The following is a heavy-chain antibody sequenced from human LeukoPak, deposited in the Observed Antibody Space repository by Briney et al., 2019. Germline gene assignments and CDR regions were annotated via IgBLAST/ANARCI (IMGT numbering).Heavy chain of an antibody. V-gene: IGHV1-2*02. J-gene: IGHJ4*02. CDR1: GYTFTGYY. Sequence: ASVKVSCKASGYTFTGYYMHWVRQAPGQGLEWMGWINPYSGDTMYAQKFQGRVTMTRDTSISTAYMELSRLRSDDTAVYYCAREGLQKRSVALDYWGQGTPVTVSS. CDR2: INPYSGDT. D-gene: IGHD5-24*01. CDR3: AREGLQKRSVALDY.